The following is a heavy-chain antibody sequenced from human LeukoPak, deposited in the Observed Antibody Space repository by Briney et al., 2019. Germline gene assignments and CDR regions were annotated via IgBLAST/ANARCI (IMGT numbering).Heavy chain of an antibody. CDR3: TTDLPTYYYDSSGYDAFDI. D-gene: IGHD3-22*01. CDR2: IKSKTDGGTT. CDR1: GFTFSNAW. V-gene: IGHV3-15*01. Sequence: GGSLRLSCAASGFTFSNAWMSWVRQAPGKGLEWVGRIKSKTDGGTTDYAAPVKGRFTISRDDSKNTLYLQMNSLKTEDTAVYYCTTDLPTYYYDSSGYDAFDIWGQGTMVTVSS. J-gene: IGHJ3*02.